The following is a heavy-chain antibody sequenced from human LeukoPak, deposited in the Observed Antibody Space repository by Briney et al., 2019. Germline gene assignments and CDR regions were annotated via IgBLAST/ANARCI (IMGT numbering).Heavy chain of an antibody. CDR3: ARRDDFDL. J-gene: IGHJ3*01. Sequence: GGSLRLSCAASGFLYNEFYMTWIRQAPGKGLEWVSFISSNSDTIYYADSVKGRFAISRDNAKNSLYLQMNSLRAEDTAVYFCARRDDFDLWGQGTMVTVSS. CDR2: ISSNSDTI. V-gene: IGHV3-11*04. CDR1: GFLYNEFY.